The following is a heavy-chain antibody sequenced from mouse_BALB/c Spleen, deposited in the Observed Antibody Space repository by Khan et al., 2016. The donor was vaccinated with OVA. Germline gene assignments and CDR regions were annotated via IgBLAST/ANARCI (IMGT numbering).Heavy chain of an antibody. J-gene: IGHJ4*01. D-gene: IGHD1-1*01. CDR1: GYTFTSYW. CDR3: ARANYSGSGLEAMAY. V-gene: IGHV1S41*01. Sequence: DLVMPGAAVTLSCKASGYTFTSYWINWIKQRPGQGLEWIGRIAPGSGSTSYSDMFKGKATLTVDASSSSAYIQLSSLSSEDTAVYFYARANYSGSGLEAMAYWGQGTSVTVSS. CDR2: IAPGSGST.